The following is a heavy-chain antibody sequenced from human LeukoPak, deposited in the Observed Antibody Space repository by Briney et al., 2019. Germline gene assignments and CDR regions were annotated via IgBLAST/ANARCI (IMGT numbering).Heavy chain of an antibody. D-gene: IGHD5-24*01. CDR2: IILSGGST. V-gene: IGHV3-23*01. J-gene: IGHJ4*02. CDR1: EFTFSSYA. CDR3: AKDRGMAKLDLAY. Sequence: PGGSLRLSCAASEFTFSSYAMSGFRQAPGKGLDWVAAIILSGGSTYYAHSVKGRFTISRDNSKNTLYLQMNSLRAEDTAVYYCAKDRGMAKLDLAYWGQGTLVTVSS.